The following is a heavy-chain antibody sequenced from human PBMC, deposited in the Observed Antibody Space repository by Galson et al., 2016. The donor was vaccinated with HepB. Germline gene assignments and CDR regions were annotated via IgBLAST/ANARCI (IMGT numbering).Heavy chain of an antibody. CDR2: IGTAGDT. CDR1: GFPFSSYD. J-gene: IGHJ5*02. D-gene: IGHD2-8*02. CDR3: ARGGLGYCTGGGCTPFGP. V-gene: IGHV3-13*01. Sequence: SLRLSCAASGFPFSSYDMHWVRQSTGKGLEWVSGIGTAGDTFYAGSVKGRFNISRENAENSLYLQMNSLRVGDTAVYYCARGGLGYCTGGGCTPFGPWGQGTLVNVSS.